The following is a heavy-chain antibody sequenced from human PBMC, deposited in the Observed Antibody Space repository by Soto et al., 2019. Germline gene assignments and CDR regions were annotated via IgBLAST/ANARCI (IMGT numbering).Heavy chain of an antibody. D-gene: IGHD6-19*01. CDR3: ARDIGSGWSTFDY. Sequence: GGSLRLSCAASGFIFSNSGMHWVRQAPGKGLEWVAVIWYDGSNKYYADSVKGRFTISRDNSKNTLYLQMNSLRAEDTAVYYCARDIGSGWSTFDYWGQGTLVTVSS. V-gene: IGHV3-33*01. J-gene: IGHJ4*02. CDR1: GFIFSNSG. CDR2: IWYDGSNK.